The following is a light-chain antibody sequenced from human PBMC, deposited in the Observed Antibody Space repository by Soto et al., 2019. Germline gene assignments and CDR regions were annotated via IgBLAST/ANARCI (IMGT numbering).Light chain of an antibody. V-gene: IGKV3-15*01. CDR1: QSVSSN. CDR2: GAS. CDR3: QQYNNWPRT. J-gene: IGKJ1*01. Sequence: EIVMTQSPATLSVSPGERATLSCRASQSVSSNLAWYQQKPGQAPRLLIYGASTRATGIPARFIGSGSGTDFTLTISSLHSEDFAVYYCQQYNNWPRTFGQGTKVEIK.